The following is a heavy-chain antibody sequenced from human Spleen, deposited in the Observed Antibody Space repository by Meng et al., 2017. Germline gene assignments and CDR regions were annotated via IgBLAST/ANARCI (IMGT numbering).Heavy chain of an antibody. D-gene: IGHD3-3*01. CDR1: GGTFSSYA. Sequence: SVKVSCKASGGTFSSYAISWVRQAPGQGLEWMGGIISIFGTANYAQKFQGRVTITADESTSTAYMELSSLRAEDTAVYYCARSSADRQKTYYDFWSGYYTGFDYWGQGTLVTVSS. CDR2: IISIFGTA. V-gene: IGHV1-69*13. CDR3: ARSSADRQKTYYDFWSGYYTGFDY. J-gene: IGHJ4*02.